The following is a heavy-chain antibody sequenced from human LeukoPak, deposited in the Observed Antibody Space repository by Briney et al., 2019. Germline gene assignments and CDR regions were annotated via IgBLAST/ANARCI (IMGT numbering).Heavy chain of an antibody. CDR3: ARAPDHTCYGSGTPRGSFDS. D-gene: IGHD3-10*01. J-gene: IGHJ4*02. Sequence: SETLSLTCTVSGGSITSADHYWSWIRQPPGKGLEWIGNIFYSGSTYYNPSLKSRVTISVDTSKSQFSLKLSSVTAADTAVYYCARAPDHTCYGSGTPRGSFDSWGQGTLVTVSS. V-gene: IGHV4-30-4*08. CDR2: IFYSGST. CDR1: GGSITSADHY.